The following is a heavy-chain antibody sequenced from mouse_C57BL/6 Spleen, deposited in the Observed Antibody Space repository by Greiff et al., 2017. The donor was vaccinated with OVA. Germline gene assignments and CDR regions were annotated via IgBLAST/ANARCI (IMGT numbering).Heavy chain of an antibody. D-gene: IGHD6-5*01. V-gene: IGHV5-17*01. Sequence: EVKLVESGGGLVKPGGSLKLSCAASGFTFSDYGMHWVRQAPEKGLEWVAYISSGSSTIYYADTVKGRFTISRDNAKNTLFLQMTSLRSEDTAMYYCARPAYHWYFDVWGTGTTVTVSS. CDR2: ISSGSSTI. CDR1: GFTFSDYG. CDR3: ARPAYHWYFDV. J-gene: IGHJ1*03.